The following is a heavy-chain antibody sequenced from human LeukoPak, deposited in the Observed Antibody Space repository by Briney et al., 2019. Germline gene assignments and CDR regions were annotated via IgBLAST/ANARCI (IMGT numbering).Heavy chain of an antibody. V-gene: IGHV3-21*01. CDR3: ARGMVAAAGSY. CDR1: GFTFSSYS. CDR2: ISSSSSYI. J-gene: IGHJ4*02. Sequence: GGSLRLSCAASGFTFSSYSMNWVRQAPGKGLEWVSSISSSSSYIYYADSVKGRFTISRDNAKNSLYVQMNSLRAEDTAVYYCARGMVAAAGSYWGQGTLVTVSS. D-gene: IGHD6-13*01.